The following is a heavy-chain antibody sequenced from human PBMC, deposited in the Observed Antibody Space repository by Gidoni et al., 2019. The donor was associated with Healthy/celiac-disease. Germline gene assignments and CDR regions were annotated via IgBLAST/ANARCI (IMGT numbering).Heavy chain of an antibody. CDR3: ARLGAAAGPLSAFDI. D-gene: IGHD6-13*01. CDR2: INHSGST. V-gene: IGHV4-34*01. J-gene: IGHJ3*02. Sequence: QVQLQQWGAGLLKPSETLSLTCAVYGGSFSGYYWSWIRQPPGKGLEWIGEINHSGSTNYNPSLKSRVTISVDTSKNQFSLKLSSVTAADTAVYYCARLGAAAGPLSAFDIWGQGTMVTVSS. CDR1: GGSFSGYY.